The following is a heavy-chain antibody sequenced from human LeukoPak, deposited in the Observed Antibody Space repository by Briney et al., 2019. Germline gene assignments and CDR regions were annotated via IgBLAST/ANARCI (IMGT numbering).Heavy chain of an antibody. J-gene: IGHJ3*02. D-gene: IGHD3-3*01. CDR2: IYTSGST. V-gene: IGHV4-4*07. CDR3: ARLGPTIFGVVRDANAFDI. CDR1: GGSISSYY. Sequence: PSETLSLTCTVSGGSISSYYWSWIRQPAGKGLEWIGRIYTSGSTNYNPSLKSRVTMSVDTSKNQFSLKLSSVTAADTAAYYCARLGPTIFGVVRDANAFDIWGQGTMVTVSS.